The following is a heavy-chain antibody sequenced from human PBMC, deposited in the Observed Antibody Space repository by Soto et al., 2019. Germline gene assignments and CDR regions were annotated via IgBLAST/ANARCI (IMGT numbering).Heavy chain of an antibody. J-gene: IGHJ3*02. V-gene: IGHV3-30-3*01. CDR3: ARPMTTVVTPGAFDI. CDR1: GFTFSSYA. Sequence: PGGSLRLSCAASGFTFSSYAMHWVRQAPGKGLEWVAVISYDGSNKYYADSVKGRFTISRDNSKNTLYLQMNSLRAEDTAVYYCARPMTTVVTPGAFDIWGQGTMVTVSS. D-gene: IGHD4-17*01. CDR2: ISYDGSNK.